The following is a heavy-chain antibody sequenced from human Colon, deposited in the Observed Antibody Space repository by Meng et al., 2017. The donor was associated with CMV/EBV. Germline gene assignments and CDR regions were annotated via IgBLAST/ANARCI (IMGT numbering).Heavy chain of an antibody. D-gene: IGHD6-19*01. CDR2: ISYSGNT. CDR3: ARESSGWSTGIDS. Sequence: GSLRLSCNVSGGSVSSGSYYWTWIRQPPGKGLEWIGYISYSGNTNYNPPLKSRVTISVDTSRNQFSLRLTSVSAADTAMYYCARESSGWSTGIDSWGQGTLVTVSS. CDR1: GGSVSSGSYY. V-gene: IGHV4-61*01. J-gene: IGHJ4*02.